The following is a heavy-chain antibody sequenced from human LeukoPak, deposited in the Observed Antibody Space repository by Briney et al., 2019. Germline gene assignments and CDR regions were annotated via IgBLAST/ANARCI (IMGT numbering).Heavy chain of an antibody. CDR2: IYYSGST. D-gene: IGHD6-19*01. J-gene: IGHJ4*02. V-gene: IGHV4-59*08. CDR1: GGPIRGYY. Sequence: SETLSLTCTVSGGPIRGYYWSWIPQPPGKGLEGIGYIYYSGSTNYNPSLKSRVTIPVDTSKNQFSLKLSSVTAADTAVYYCASSIAVGAACYFDYWRQGALVTDCS. CDR3: ASSIAVGAACYFDY.